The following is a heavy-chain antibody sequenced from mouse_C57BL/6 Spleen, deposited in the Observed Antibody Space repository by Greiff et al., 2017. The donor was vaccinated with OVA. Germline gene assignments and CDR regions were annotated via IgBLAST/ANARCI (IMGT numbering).Heavy chain of an antibody. CDR2: IYWDDAK. V-gene: IGHV8-12*01. Sequence: QVQLKVCGPGILQSSQTLSLTCSFSGFSLSTSGLGVSWIRQPSGQGLEWLAHIYWDDAKRYHPPLKSRLTIAKDTSRNQVFLKITSEDTADTATYYCARRRILRAMDYWGQGTSVTVSS. CDR1: GFSLSTSGLG. CDR3: ARRRILRAMDY. D-gene: IGHD1-1*01. J-gene: IGHJ4*01.